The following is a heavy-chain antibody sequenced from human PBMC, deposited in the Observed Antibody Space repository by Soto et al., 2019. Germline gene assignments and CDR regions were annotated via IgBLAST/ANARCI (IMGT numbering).Heavy chain of an antibody. CDR1: GFTFSSYW. Sequence: EVQLVESGGDFVQPGGSLRLSCAASGFTFSSYWMHWVRQVPGKGLVWLSRINRDGSGVNYADSVQGRFAISRDNAKNTLYLHVNSLTVQDTAVYSCARAGSGAYYQASWGRGTLVTVSS. J-gene: IGHJ5*02. V-gene: IGHV3-74*01. D-gene: IGHD3-22*01. CDR2: INRDGSGV. CDR3: ARAGSGAYYQAS.